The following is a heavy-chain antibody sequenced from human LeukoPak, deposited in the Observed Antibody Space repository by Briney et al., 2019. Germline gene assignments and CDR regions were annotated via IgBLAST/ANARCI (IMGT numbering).Heavy chain of an antibody. V-gene: IGHV1-8*01. CDR1: GYTFTSYD. CDR2: MNPNSGNT. Sequence: ASVKVSCKASGYTFTSYDINWVRQATGQGLEWMGWMNPNSGNTGYAQKFQGRVTITADTSTDTAYMELSSLRSEDTAVYYCATVAAAGTYWGQGTLVTVSS. CDR3: ATVAAAGTY. J-gene: IGHJ4*02. D-gene: IGHD6-13*01.